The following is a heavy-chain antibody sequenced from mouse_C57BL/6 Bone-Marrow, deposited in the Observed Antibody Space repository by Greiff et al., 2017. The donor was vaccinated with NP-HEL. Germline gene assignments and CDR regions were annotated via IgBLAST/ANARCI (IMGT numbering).Heavy chain of an antibody. CDR1: GFTFSSYA. V-gene: IGHV5-4*03. CDR2: ISDGGSYT. J-gene: IGHJ4*01. D-gene: IGHD4-1*01. Sequence: EVKLVESGGGLVKPGGSLKLSCAASGFTFSSYAMSWVRQTPEKRLEWVATISDGGSYTYYPDNVKGRFTISRDNAKNNLYLQMSHLKSEDTAMYYCARLGAMDYWGQGTSVTVSS. CDR3: ARLGAMDY.